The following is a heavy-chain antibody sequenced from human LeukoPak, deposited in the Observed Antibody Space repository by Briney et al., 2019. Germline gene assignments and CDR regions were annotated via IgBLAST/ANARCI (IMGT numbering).Heavy chain of an antibody. CDR2: FSGSGGGT. Sequence: GGSLRLSCAASGFTFSSYAMSWVRQAPGKGLEWVSAFSGSGGGTYYADSVKGRFTISRDNAKNSLYLQMNSLRAEDTAVYYCAREGDYYGSGSLNWFDPWGQGTLVTVSS. CDR3: AREGDYYGSGSLNWFDP. D-gene: IGHD3-10*01. CDR1: GFTFSSYA. V-gene: IGHV3-23*01. J-gene: IGHJ5*02.